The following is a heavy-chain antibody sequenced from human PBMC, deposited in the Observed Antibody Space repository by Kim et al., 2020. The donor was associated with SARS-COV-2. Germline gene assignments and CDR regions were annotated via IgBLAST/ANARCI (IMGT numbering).Heavy chain of an antibody. J-gene: IGHJ3*02. Sequence: GESLKISCKGSGYSFTSYWISWVRQMPGKGLEWMGRIDPSDSYTNYSPSFPGHVTISADKSITTAYLQWSSLKASDTAMYYCASASPNGSFDAFDIWGQGTMVTVSS. CDR1: GYSFTSYW. V-gene: IGHV5-10-1*01. D-gene: IGHD1-26*01. CDR3: ASASPNGSFDAFDI. CDR2: IDPSDSYT.